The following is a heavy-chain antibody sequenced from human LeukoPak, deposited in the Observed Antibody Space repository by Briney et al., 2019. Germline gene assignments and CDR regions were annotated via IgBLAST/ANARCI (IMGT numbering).Heavy chain of an antibody. CDR2: TYTDGRT. J-gene: IGHJ4*02. D-gene: IGHD2-8*01. CDR3: AREGPNYFDY. Sequence: GGSLRLSCAASGFTVSNNYMSWVRQAPGKGLEWVSVTYTDGRTYYADSVKGRFIISRDNSKNMLSLQMNSPRVEDTAVYYCAREGPNYFDYWGQGTLVTVSS. V-gene: IGHV3-53*01. CDR1: GFTVSNNY.